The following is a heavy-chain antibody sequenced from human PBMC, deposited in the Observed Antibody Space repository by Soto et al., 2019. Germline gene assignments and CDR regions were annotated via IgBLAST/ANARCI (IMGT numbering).Heavy chain of an antibody. CDR3: ASGIRLWLRRINNGYSG. J-gene: IGHJ4*02. Sequence: QVQLVQSGAEVKKPESSVKVSCKAPGGTFSTYAISWVRQAPGQGLEWMGGIIPMFGTANYAQRFQDRVTITADASTNTVYTELSSLRSEDTAVYFSASGIRLWLRRINNGYSGWGQGTLVTVSS. V-gene: IGHV1-69*12. D-gene: IGHD5-12*01. CDR2: IIPMFGTA. CDR1: GGTFSTYA.